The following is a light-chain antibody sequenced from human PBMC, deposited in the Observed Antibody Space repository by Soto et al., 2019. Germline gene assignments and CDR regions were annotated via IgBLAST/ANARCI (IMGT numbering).Light chain of an antibody. CDR1: QSISSN. V-gene: IGKV3D-15*01. CDR2: GTS. CDR3: QQFDRPIT. Sequence: EIVMTQSPATLSVSPGEIATLSCRASQSISSNLAWYQQKPGQPPRLLIYGTSNRATGIPDRFSGSVSGTDFTLTISRLEPEDFALYYCQQFDRPITFGQGTRLEI. J-gene: IGKJ5*01.